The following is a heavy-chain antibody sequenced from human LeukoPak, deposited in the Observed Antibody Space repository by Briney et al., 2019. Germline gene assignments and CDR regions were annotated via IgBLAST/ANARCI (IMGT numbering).Heavy chain of an antibody. Sequence: GGSLRLSCAASGFTFSSYSTNWVRQAPGKGLEWVSSISGSGGSTYYADSVKGRFTISRDNSKNTLYLQMNSLRAEDTAVYYCAKVSDDFWSGRFYYYMDVWGKGTTVTVSS. CDR2: ISGSGGST. J-gene: IGHJ6*03. D-gene: IGHD3-3*01. CDR3: AKVSDDFWSGRFYYYMDV. CDR1: GFTFSSYS. V-gene: IGHV3-23*01.